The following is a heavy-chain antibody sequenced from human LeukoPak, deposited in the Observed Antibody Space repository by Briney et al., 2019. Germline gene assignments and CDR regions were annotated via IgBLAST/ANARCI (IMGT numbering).Heavy chain of an antibody. CDR2: IYTSGST. CDR3: ARGISKTYYYYYYMDV. J-gene: IGHJ6*03. Sequence: SETLSLTCTVSGGAINDYYWSWLRQPAGKGLEWLGRIYTSGSTNYNPSLKSRVTISVDTSKNQFSLKLSSVTAADTAVYYCARGISKTYYYYYYMDVWGKGTTVTISS. CDR1: GGAINDYY. V-gene: IGHV4-4*07.